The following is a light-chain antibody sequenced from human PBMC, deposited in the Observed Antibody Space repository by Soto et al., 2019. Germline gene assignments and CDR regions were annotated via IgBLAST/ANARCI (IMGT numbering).Light chain of an antibody. Sequence: NFMLTQPHSVSESPGKTVIISCTRSSGSIASNYVQWYQQRPGSSPTTVIYEANRRPSGVPDRFSGSIDSSSNSASLTISGLKTEDEADYYCQSSDSSNVVFGGGTKVTVL. CDR2: EAN. V-gene: IGLV6-57*01. CDR1: SGSIASNY. CDR3: QSSDSSNVV. J-gene: IGLJ2*01.